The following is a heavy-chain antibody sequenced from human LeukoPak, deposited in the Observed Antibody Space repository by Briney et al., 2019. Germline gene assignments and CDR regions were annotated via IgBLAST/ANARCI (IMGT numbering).Heavy chain of an antibody. J-gene: IGHJ3*02. CDR3: ARRRFGELSWVAFDI. Sequence: SETLSLICTVPGGSIISYYWSWIRQPPGKGLEWIGYIYYSGSTNYNPSLKSRVTISVDTSKNQFSLKLSSVTAADTAVYYCARRRFGELSWVAFDIWGQGTMVTVSS. CDR1: GGSIISYY. D-gene: IGHD3-10*01. V-gene: IGHV4-59*01. CDR2: IYYSGST.